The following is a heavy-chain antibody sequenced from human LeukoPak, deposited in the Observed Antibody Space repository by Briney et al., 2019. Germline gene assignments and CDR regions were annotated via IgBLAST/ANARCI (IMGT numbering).Heavy chain of an antibody. V-gene: IGHV4-39*07. Sequence: SETLSLTCTVSGGSISSSTNYWGWIRQPPGKGLEWIGSIYYTGSTYYNPSLKSRVTISVDTSENQFSLKLDSMTAADTAVYYCAREDDILTGRIPYYFDYWGQGTLVTVSS. D-gene: IGHD3-9*01. CDR3: AREDDILTGRIPYYFDY. CDR2: IYYTGST. CDR1: GGSISSSTNY. J-gene: IGHJ4*02.